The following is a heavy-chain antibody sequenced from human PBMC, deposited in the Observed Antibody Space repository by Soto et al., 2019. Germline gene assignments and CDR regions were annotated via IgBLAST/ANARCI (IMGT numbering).Heavy chain of an antibody. CDR1: GDSISNLDYF. J-gene: IGHJ5*01. D-gene: IGHD7-27*01. V-gene: IGHV4-30-4*01. Sequence: PSETLSLTCSVSGDSISNLDYFWAWIRQPPGHALEYIGYIYKSATTYYNPSFESRFAISVDTSKSQFSLNVTSVTAADTAVYFCARGRYCLTGRCFPNWFDSWGQGALVTVSS. CDR3: ARGRYCLTGRCFPNWFDS. CDR2: IYKSATT.